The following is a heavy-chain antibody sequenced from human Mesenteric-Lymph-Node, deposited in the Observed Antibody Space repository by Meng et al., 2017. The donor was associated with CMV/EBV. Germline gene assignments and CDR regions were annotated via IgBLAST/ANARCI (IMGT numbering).Heavy chain of an antibody. CDR2: IYSGGRT. V-gene: IGHV3-53*01. J-gene: IGHJ4*02. CDR3: ATDPDGDYDFDY. Sequence: GESLKISCAASGFLVSSNYMTWVRQTPGKGLEWVSVIYSGGRTDYADSVKGRFTISRDIAGNSLYLQMNSLRAEDTAVYYCATDPDGDYDFDYWGQGTLVTVSS. CDR1: GFLVSSNY. D-gene: IGHD4-17*01.